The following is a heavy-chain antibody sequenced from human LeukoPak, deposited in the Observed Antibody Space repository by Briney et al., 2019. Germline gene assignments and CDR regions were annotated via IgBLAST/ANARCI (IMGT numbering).Heavy chain of an antibody. CDR1: GYSFTSYW. D-gene: IGHD5-24*01. CDR2: IYPGDSDT. CDR3: ARHVVRDGYNQVDYFDY. Sequence: GESLKISCKGSGYSFTSYWIGWVRQMPGKGLEWVGIIYPGDSDTRYSPSFQGQVTISADKSISTAYLQWSSLKASDTAMYYCARHVVRDGYNQVDYFDYWGQGTLVTVSS. V-gene: IGHV5-51*01. J-gene: IGHJ4*02.